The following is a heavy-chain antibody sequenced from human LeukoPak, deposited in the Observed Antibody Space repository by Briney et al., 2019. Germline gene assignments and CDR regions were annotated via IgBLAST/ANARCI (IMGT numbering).Heavy chain of an antibody. CDR3: AKDRSASVIDP. CDR1: GFTFSSYG. J-gene: IGHJ5*02. Sequence: GGSLRLSCAASGFTFSSYGMHWVRQAPGKGLEWVAVISYDGSNKYYADSVKGRFTISRDNSKNTLYLQTNSLRAEDTAVYYCAKDRSASVIDPWGQGTLVTVSS. V-gene: IGHV3-30*18. CDR2: ISYDGSNK. D-gene: IGHD4-17*01.